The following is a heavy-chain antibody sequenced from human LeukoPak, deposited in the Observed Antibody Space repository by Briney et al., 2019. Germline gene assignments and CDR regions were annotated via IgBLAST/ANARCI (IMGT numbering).Heavy chain of an antibody. V-gene: IGHV3-74*03. Sequence: GGSLRLSCAASGFTFSTYLMHWVRQAPGKGLVWVSRINTDGSITAYADSVKGRFTISRDNAKNTLYLQMNSLRDEDTAVYYCASLGTLVPWGQGTLVTVSS. CDR1: GFTFSTYL. CDR3: ASLGTLVP. CDR2: INTDGSIT. D-gene: IGHD3-9*01. J-gene: IGHJ5*02.